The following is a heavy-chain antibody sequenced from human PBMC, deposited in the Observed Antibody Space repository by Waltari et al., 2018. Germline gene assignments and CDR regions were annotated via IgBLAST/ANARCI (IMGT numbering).Heavy chain of an antibody. CDR1: GYTFTGYY. D-gene: IGHD3-22*01. CDR2: INPNSGGT. Sequence: QVQLVQSGAEVKKPGASVKVSCKASGYTFTGYYMHWVRQAPGQGLEGMGWINPNSGGTNYGQKLQGRVTMTRDTSISTAYMELSRLRSDDTAVYYCARDRGYYYDSSGRNAFDIWGQGTMVTVSS. CDR3: ARDRGYYYDSSGRNAFDI. J-gene: IGHJ3*02. V-gene: IGHV1-2*02.